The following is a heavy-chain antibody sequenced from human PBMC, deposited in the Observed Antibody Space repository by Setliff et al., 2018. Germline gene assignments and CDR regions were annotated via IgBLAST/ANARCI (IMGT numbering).Heavy chain of an antibody. J-gene: IGHJ6*03. CDR1: GYTLTTYA. V-gene: IGHV7-4-1*02. CDR3: GRASRFGTIVYRGDYYMDV. CDR2: INTNTGNP. D-gene: IGHD3-10*01. Sequence: ASVKVSCKASGYTLTTYAISWMRQAPGQGLEWMGWINTNTGNPNCAQGFTGRFVFSLDTSVSTAYLQISSLKAEDSAVYYCGRASRFGTIVYRGDYYMDVWGKGTTVTVSS.